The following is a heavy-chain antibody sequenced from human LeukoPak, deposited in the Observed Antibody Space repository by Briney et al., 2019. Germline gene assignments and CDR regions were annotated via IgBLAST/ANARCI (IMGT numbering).Heavy chain of an antibody. D-gene: IGHD3-10*01. CDR3: AKAQGGFGEFPDYFDY. V-gene: IGHV3-53*05. CDR1: GFSVSSNY. CDR2: IYSGGST. J-gene: IGHJ4*02. Sequence: PGGSLRLSCAASGFSVSSNYMSWVRQAPGKGLEWVSVIYSGGSTYYADSVKGRFTISRDNCKNTLYLQMNSLRAEDTALYYCAKAQGGFGEFPDYFDYWGQGTLVTVSS.